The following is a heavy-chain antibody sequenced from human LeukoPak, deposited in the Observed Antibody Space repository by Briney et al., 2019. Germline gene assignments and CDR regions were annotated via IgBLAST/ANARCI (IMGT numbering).Heavy chain of an antibody. V-gene: IGHV4-59*08. D-gene: IGHD1-1*01. CDR3: ARHVWDDGVTLDVFDI. J-gene: IGHJ3*02. CDR1: GGSISTSY. CDR2: IFDSATT. Sequence: SETLSLTCTVSGGSISTSYWSWIRQPPGKGLEWIGYIFDSATTSYNPSLRGRPTITIDRSKSQFSLSLTSVTAADTAVYYCARHVWDDGVTLDVFDIWGQGTLVTVSA.